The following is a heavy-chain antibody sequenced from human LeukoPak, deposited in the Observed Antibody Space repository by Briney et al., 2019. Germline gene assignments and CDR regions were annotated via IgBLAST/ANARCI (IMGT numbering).Heavy chain of an antibody. Sequence: ASVKVSCKASGYIFTSYGISWVRQAPGQGLEWMGWISVYNGNTNDAQKLQGIITMTTDTSTSAAYMELRSLRSDDTAVYYCARDRYCISTTCYHDYFDYWGQGTLVTVSS. D-gene: IGHD2-2*01. V-gene: IGHV1-18*04. CDR2: ISVYNGNT. J-gene: IGHJ4*02. CDR3: ARDRYCISTTCYHDYFDY. CDR1: GYIFTSYG.